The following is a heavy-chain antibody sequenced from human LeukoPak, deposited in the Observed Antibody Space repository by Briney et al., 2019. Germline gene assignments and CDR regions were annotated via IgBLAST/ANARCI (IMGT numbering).Heavy chain of an antibody. D-gene: IGHD5-18*01. V-gene: IGHV3-7*01. CDR2: IKQDGSEK. CDR3: ARERLWLDDRAFDI. CDR1: GFTFSSYW. Sequence: GGSLRLSCAASGFTFSSYWMSWVRQAPGKGLEWVANIKQDGSEKYYVDSVKGRFTISRDNAKNSLYLQMNSLRAEDTAVYYCARERLWLDDRAFDIWGQGTMVTVSS. J-gene: IGHJ3*02.